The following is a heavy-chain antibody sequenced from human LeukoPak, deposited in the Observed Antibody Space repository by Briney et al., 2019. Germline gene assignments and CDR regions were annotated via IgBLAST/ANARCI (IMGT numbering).Heavy chain of an antibody. J-gene: IGHJ3*02. D-gene: IGHD1-26*01. Sequence: ASVKVSCKASGGTFSSYAISWVRQAPGQGLEWMGWISAYNGNTNYAQKLQGRVTMTTHTSTSTAYMELRSLRSDDTAVYYRARVYTQSGGAFDIWGQGTMVTVSS. CDR3: ARVYTQSGGAFDI. CDR2: ISAYNGNT. V-gene: IGHV1-18*01. CDR1: GGTFSSYA.